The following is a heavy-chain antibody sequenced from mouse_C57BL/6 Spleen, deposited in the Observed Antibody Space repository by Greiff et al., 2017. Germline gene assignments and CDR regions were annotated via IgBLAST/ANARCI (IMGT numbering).Heavy chain of an antibody. V-gene: IGHV1-26*01. D-gene: IGHD2-2*01. CDR1: GYTFTDYY. Sequence: EVQLQQSGPELVKPGASVKISCKASGYTFTDYYMNWVKQSHGKSLEWIGDINPNNGGTSYNQKFKGKATLTVDKSSSTAYMALRSLTSEDSAVYYCATGYDGYVDVWGTGTTVTVSS. CDR2: INPNNGGT. J-gene: IGHJ1*03. CDR3: ATGYDGYVDV.